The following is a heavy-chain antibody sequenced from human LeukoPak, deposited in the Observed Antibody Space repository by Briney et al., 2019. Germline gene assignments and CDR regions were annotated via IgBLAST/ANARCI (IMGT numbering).Heavy chain of an antibody. J-gene: IGHJ4*02. CDR2: ISSRSSYI. CDR3: AKPLSGWYSFDY. D-gene: IGHD6-19*01. V-gene: IGHV3-21*04. Sequence: GGSLRLSCAASAFTFSSYSMNWVRQAPGKGLEWVSSISSRSSYIYYADSVKGRITISRDNAKNSLYLQMSSLRAEDTAVYYCAKPLSGWYSFDYWGQGTLVTVSS. CDR1: AFTFSSYS.